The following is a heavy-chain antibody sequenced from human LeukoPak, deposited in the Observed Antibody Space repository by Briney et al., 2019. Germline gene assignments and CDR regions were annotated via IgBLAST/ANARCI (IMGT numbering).Heavy chain of an antibody. CDR1: GGSISSYY. J-gene: IGHJ4*02. D-gene: IGHD3-10*01. CDR2: IYYSGST. CDR3: ATLGAAGASDY. V-gene: IGHV4-59*01. Sequence: SETLSLTCTVSGGSISSYYWSWIRQPPGKGLEWIGYIYYSGSTNYNPSLKSRVTISVDTSKNQFSLKLSSVTAADTAVYYCATLGAAGASDYGGRGTLVTVSS.